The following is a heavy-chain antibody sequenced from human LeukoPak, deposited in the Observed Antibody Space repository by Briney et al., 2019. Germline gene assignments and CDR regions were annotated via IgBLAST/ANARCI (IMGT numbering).Heavy chain of an antibody. CDR1: GFTFSSYE. V-gene: IGHV3-48*03. J-gene: IGHJ4*02. Sequence: QPGGSLRLSCAASGFTFSSYEMNWVRQAPGKGLEWVSYISSSGSTIYYADSVKGRFTISRDNAKNSLYLQTNSLRAEDTAVYYCARESSGYSSTVDYWGQGTLVTVSS. CDR3: ARESSGYSSTVDY. CDR2: ISSSGSTI. D-gene: IGHD5-18*01.